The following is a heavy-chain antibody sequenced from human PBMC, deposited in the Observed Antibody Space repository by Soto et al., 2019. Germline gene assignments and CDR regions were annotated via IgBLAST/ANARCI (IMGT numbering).Heavy chain of an antibody. Sequence: AGGSLRLSCAASGFTFSSYAMSWVRQAPGKGLEWVSAISGHGDATFYADSVKGRFTISRDNSKNTLYLHMNSLRAEDTALYYCANSRVSMVRGLIIIPNYWGQGTLVTVSS. CDR2: ISGHGDAT. CDR1: GFTFSSYA. V-gene: IGHV3-23*01. D-gene: IGHD3-10*01. CDR3: ANSRVSMVRGLIIIPNY. J-gene: IGHJ4*02.